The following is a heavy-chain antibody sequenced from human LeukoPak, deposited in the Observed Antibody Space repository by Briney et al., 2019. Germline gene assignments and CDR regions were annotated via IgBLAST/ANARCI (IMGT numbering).Heavy chain of an antibody. J-gene: IGHJ3*02. CDR2: ILPADSDT. Sequence: GESLKLSCTGSGYSFINYWIAWVRQVPGKGLEWMGIILPADSDTRYSASFQGQVTMSVDKFISTAYLQWSGLKASDTAMYYCARLENLDTLAAGHDAFDIWGQGTMLTVSS. CDR3: ARLENLDTLAAGHDAFDI. CDR1: GYSFINYW. D-gene: IGHD6-19*01. V-gene: IGHV5-51*01.